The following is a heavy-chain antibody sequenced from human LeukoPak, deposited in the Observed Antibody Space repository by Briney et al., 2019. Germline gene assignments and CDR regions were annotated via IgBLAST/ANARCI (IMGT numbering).Heavy chain of an antibody. CDR1: GGSISSYY. CDR2: IYTSGST. Sequence: SETLSLTCTVSGGSISSYYLSWIRQPAGKGLEWIGRIYTSGSTNYNPSLKSQVTMSADTSKNQFSLKLSSVTAADTAVYYCARDRPHYDFWSGQGYYYYMDVWGKGTTVTVSS. V-gene: IGHV4-4*07. J-gene: IGHJ6*03. D-gene: IGHD3-3*01. CDR3: ARDRPHYDFWSGQGYYYYMDV.